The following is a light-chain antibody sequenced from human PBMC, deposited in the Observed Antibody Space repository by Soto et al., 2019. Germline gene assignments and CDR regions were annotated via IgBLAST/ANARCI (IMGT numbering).Light chain of an antibody. CDR3: QQYGSSGGIT. J-gene: IGKJ5*01. CDR2: AAS. V-gene: IGKV3-20*01. CDR1: QTVINNQ. Sequence: DIVLTQSPGTLSFSPGERATLPCSASQTVINNQLAWYQQTPGQAPRLLIYAASSRATGIPDRFSGSGSGTDFTLTITRLEPEDSAMYYCQQYGSSGGITFGHGTRLEI.